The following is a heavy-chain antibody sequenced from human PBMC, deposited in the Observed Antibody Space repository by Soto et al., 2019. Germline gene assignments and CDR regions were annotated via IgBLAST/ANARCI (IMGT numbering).Heavy chain of an antibody. CDR2: ISGSGGST. J-gene: IGHJ4*02. D-gene: IGHD6-13*01. Sequence: GGSLRLSCAASGFTFSSYAMSWVRQAPGKGLEWVSAISGSGGSTYYADSVKGRFTISRDNSKNTLYLQMNSLRAEDTAVYYCAKTEEQQLVPSLHYFDYWGQGTLVTVSS. CDR3: AKTEEQQLVPSLHYFDY. V-gene: IGHV3-23*01. CDR1: GFTFSSYA.